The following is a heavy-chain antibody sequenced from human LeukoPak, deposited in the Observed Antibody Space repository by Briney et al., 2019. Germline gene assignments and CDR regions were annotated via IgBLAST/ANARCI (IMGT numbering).Heavy chain of an antibody. CDR2: INHSGST. Sequence: SETLSLTCAVYGGSFSGYYWSWIRQPPGKGLEWIGEINHSGSTNYNLSLKSRVTISVDTSKNQFSLKLSSVTAADTAVYYCASSGGSYSDYWGQGTLVTVSS. D-gene: IGHD1-26*01. CDR3: ASSGGSYSDY. CDR1: GGSFSGYY. V-gene: IGHV4-34*01. J-gene: IGHJ4*02.